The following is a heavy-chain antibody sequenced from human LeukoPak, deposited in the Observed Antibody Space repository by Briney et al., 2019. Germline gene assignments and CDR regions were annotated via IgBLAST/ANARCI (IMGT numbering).Heavy chain of an antibody. J-gene: IGHJ4*02. D-gene: IGHD3-10*01. Sequence: PGGSLRLSCATSGFTFSNYWMTWVSQAPGEGLEWVASIKQDGSEKQYVDSVKGRFTISRDNAKNSLDLQMNSLRVEDTAVYYCVRQLLNSGNCWGQGTLVTVSS. CDR3: VRQLLNSGNC. V-gene: IGHV3-7*05. CDR1: GFTFSNYW. CDR2: IKQDGSEK.